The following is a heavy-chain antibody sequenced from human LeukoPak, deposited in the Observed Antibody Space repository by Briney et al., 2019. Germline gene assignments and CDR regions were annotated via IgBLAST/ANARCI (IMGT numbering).Heavy chain of an antibody. CDR3: ARDYQDLDAFDI. V-gene: IGHV4-4*01. J-gene: IGHJ3*02. Sequence: SGTLSLTCAVSGGSISSDNWWSWVRQPPGKGLEWIGEIYHSGSTNYNPSLQSRVTISVDKSNNHFSLRLTSVTAADTAVYCCARDYQDLDAFDIWGQGTMVTVSS. CDR1: GGSISSDNW. D-gene: IGHD2-2*01. CDR2: IYHSGST.